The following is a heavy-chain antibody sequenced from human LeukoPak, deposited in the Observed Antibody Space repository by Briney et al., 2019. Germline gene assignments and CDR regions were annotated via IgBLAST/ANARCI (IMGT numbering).Heavy chain of an antibody. CDR3: ARDPMLRGVIITSFDF. J-gene: IGHJ4*02. D-gene: IGHD3-10*01. CDR2: ISYDGSNK. Sequence: PGGSLRLSCAASGFTFSSYAMHWVRQAPGKGLEWVAVISYDGSNKYYADSVKGRFTISRDNSKNTLYLQMNSLRTEDTAVYYCARDPMLRGVIITSFDFWGQGTLVTVSS. V-gene: IGHV3-30-3*01. CDR1: GFTFSSYA.